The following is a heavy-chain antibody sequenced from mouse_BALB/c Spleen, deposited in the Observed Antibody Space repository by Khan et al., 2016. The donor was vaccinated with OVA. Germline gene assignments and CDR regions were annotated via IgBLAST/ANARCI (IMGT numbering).Heavy chain of an antibody. D-gene: IGHD1-1*01. V-gene: IGHV1-7*01. CDR3: VNNGSSSAWFTY. CDR1: GYTFTSYW. Sequence: QVQLKQSGAELAKPGASVKMSCKASGYTFTSYWMHWVKQRPGQGLEWIGYINPSTDYTEYNQKFKDKATLTVDKSSSTAYMQLTSLTSEDSAVYYCVNNGSSSAWFTYWGQGTLVTVSA. J-gene: IGHJ3*01. CDR2: INPSTDYT.